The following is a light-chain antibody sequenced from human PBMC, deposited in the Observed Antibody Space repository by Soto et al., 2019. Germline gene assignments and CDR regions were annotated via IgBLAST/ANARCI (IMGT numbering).Light chain of an antibody. J-gene: IGKJ1*01. V-gene: IGKV1-39*01. CDR2: AAS. CDR3: QVSYSNFRT. Sequence: DIQVTQSPSSLSASVGDRVTITCRASQSISTYLNWYQQKPGKAPKLLIYAASSLQSGVPSRFSASGSGTDFTLTISSLQTEDLATYYCQVSYSNFRTFGQGTKVEIK. CDR1: QSISTY.